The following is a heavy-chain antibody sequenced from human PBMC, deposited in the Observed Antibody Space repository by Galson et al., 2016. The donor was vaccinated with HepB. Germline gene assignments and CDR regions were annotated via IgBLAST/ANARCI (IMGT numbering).Heavy chain of an antibody. CDR2: ITSNGNM. J-gene: IGHJ4*02. CDR3: ARGKSRQQREY. CDR1: GFTFSIYS. D-gene: IGHD6-25*01. V-gene: IGHV3-69-1*01. Sequence: SLRLSCAASGFTFSIYSMHWVRQAPGKGLEWVSSITSNGNMYYGDSVKGRFTISRDNAKNSLYLQMDSLRVDDTAVYYCARGKSRQQREYWGQGTLVTVSA.